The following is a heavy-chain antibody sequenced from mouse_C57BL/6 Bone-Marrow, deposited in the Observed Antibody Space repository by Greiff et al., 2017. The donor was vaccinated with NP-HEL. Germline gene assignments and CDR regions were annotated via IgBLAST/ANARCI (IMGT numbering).Heavy chain of an antibody. Sequence: VQLQQSGAELVRPGTSVKVSCKASGYAFTNYLIEWVKQRPGQGLEWIGVINPGSGGTNYNEQFKGKATLTADKSSSTAYMQRSSLTSEDSAVYFCARGGIYYDYAWFAYWGQGTLVTVSA. V-gene: IGHV1-54*01. CDR2: INPGSGGT. D-gene: IGHD2-4*01. CDR3: ARGGIYYDYAWFAY. J-gene: IGHJ3*01. CDR1: GYAFTNYL.